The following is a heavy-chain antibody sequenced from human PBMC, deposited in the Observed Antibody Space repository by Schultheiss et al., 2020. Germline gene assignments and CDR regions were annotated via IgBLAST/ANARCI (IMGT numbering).Heavy chain of an antibody. CDR1: GFTVSSNY. CDR2: IYSGGST. V-gene: IGHV3-53*01. CDR3: AKDVSRDRGYGMDV. Sequence: GGSLRLSCAASGFTVSSNYMSWVRQAPGKGLEWVSVIYSGGSTYYADSVKGRFTISRDNSKNTLYLQMNSLRAEDTAVYYCAKDVSRDRGYGMDVWGQGTTVTVSS. D-gene: IGHD3-10*01. J-gene: IGHJ6*02.